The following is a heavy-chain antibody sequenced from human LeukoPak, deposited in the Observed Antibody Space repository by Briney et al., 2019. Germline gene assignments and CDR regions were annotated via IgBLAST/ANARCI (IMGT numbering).Heavy chain of an antibody. CDR3: ARVRGSGSYPNWFDP. J-gene: IGHJ5*02. V-gene: IGHV3-11*06. D-gene: IGHD3-10*01. Sequence: GGSLRLSCAASEFTFSDYYMSWIRQAPGKGLEWVSYISSSSSYTNYADSVKGRFTISRDNAKNSLYLQMNSLRAEDTAVYYCARVRGSGSYPNWFDPWGQGTLVTVSS. CDR1: EFTFSDYY. CDR2: ISSSSSYT.